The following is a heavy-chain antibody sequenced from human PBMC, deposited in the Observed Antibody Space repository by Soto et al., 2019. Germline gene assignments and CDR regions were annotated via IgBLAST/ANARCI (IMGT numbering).Heavy chain of an antibody. J-gene: IGHJ4*02. CDR1: GYTFTSYA. D-gene: IGHD6-19*01. CDR2: INAGNGNT. Sequence: QVQLVQSGAEVKKPGASVKVSCKASGYTFTSYAMHWVRQAPGQRLEWMGWINAGNGNTQYSQKFQGRVTITRDTSASTAYMELSSLRSEDTAEYYCARDYSSGWYYFDYWGQGTLVTVSS. CDR3: ARDYSSGWYYFDY. V-gene: IGHV1-3*01.